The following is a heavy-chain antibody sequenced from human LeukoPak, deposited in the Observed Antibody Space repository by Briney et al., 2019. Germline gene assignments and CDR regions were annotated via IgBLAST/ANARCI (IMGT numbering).Heavy chain of an antibody. Sequence: GGSLRLSCAASGFTFDDYAMHWVRQAPGKGLEWVSGISWNSGSIGYADSVKGRFTISRDNAKNSLYLQMNSLRAEDTALYYCAKGYGSGSSNNPYWGQGTLVTVSS. D-gene: IGHD3-10*01. CDR1: GFTFDDYA. CDR3: AKGYGSGSSNNPY. J-gene: IGHJ4*02. V-gene: IGHV3-9*01. CDR2: ISWNSGSI.